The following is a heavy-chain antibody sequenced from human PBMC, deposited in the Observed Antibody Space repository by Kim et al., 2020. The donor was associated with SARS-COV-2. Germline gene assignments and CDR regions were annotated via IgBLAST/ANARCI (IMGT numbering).Heavy chain of an antibody. J-gene: IGHJ4*02. CDR2: INHSGST. V-gene: IGHV4-34*01. Sequence: SETLSLTCAVYGGSFSGYYWSWIRQPPGKGLEWIGEINHSGSTNYNPSLKSRVTISVDTSKNQFSLKLSSVTAADTAVYYCARRFPRGSFHYWGQGTLVTVSS. CDR1: GGSFSGYY. D-gene: IGHD3-10*01. CDR3: ARRFPRGSFHY.